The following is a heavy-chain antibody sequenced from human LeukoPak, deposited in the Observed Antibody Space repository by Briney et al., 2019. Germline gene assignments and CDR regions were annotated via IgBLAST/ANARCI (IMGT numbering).Heavy chain of an antibody. J-gene: IGHJ6*03. CDR2: ISSSGSTI. CDR1: GFTFNDYY. Sequence: GGSLRLSCAASGFTFNDYYMSWVRQAPGKGLEWVSYISSSGSTIYYADSVRGRFTISRDNSNNTLYLQINRLRAEDTAVYYCAKVYGGYISHYYMDVWGKGTTVTVSS. D-gene: IGHD5-12*01. V-gene: IGHV3-11*01. CDR3: AKVYGGYISHYYMDV.